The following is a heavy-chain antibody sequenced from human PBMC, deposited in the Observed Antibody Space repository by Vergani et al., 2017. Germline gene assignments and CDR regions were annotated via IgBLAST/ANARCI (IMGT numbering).Heavy chain of an antibody. J-gene: IGHJ6*02. CDR2: IYYSGST. CDR1: GGSISSYY. CDR3: ARVPYDFWSGYYQAYYGMDV. V-gene: IGHV4-59*01. D-gene: IGHD3-3*01. Sequence: QVQLQESGPGLVKPSETLSLTCTVSGGSISSYYWSWIRQPPGKGLEWIGYIYYSGSTNYNPSLKSRVTISVDTSKNQFSLKLSSVTAADTAVYYCARVPYDFWSGYYQAYYGMDVWGQGTTVTVSS.